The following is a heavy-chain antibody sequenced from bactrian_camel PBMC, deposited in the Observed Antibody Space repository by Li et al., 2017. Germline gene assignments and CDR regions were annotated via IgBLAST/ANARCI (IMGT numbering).Heavy chain of an antibody. CDR1: GYTYT. J-gene: IGHJ6*01. CDR3: AVTSMAERPAQGGPRMAPAVNCTTIAMVLPDGY. Sequence: VQLVESGGGSVQPGRSLRLSCTASGYTYTMAWFRQAPGKEREGVASVDSERRTSYADSAKGRFTISRDNAKNTVYLQMDSLRPEDTAVYYCAVTSMAERPAQGGPRMAPAVNCTTIAMVLPDGYFGQGTQVTVS. CDR2: VDSERRT. D-gene: IGHD4*01. V-gene: IGHV3S9*01.